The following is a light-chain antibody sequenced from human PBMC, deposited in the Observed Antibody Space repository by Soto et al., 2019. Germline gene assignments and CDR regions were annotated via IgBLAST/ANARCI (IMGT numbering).Light chain of an antibody. CDR1: QSIARG. Sequence: DIQMTQSPSTLSASIGDRVTITCRASQSIARGLAWYQQKPGKAPRLLIYDASSLESGVPLRFSGNGSGTEFTLTISSLQPDDFATYYCQQYNSYPLTFGGGTKVDIK. CDR3: QQYNSYPLT. J-gene: IGKJ4*01. V-gene: IGKV1-5*01. CDR2: DAS.